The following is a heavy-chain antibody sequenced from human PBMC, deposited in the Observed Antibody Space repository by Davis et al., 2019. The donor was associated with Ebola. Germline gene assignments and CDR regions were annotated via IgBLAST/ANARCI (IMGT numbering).Heavy chain of an antibody. Sequence: GESLKTSCAASGFTFSTYTMNWVRQAPGKGLEWVSSITRTSGYIYYADSVKGRVTISRDNAKNSLYLQMNSLRAEDTTLYYCARDHFTNCYTTGFDLWGQGTLVTVSS. CDR1: GFTFSTYT. CDR3: ARDHFTNCYTTGFDL. V-gene: IGHV3-21*01. D-gene: IGHD2-2*02. CDR2: ITRTSGYI. J-gene: IGHJ4*02.